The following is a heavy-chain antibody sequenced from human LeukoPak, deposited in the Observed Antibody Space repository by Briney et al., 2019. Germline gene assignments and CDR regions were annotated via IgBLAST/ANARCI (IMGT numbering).Heavy chain of an antibody. CDR3: ARSLCSNTSCYGPPDVFDI. V-gene: IGHV4-59*12. D-gene: IGHD2-2*01. Sequence: SETLSLTCTVSGGSISSYYWSWIRQPPGKGLEWIGYIYYSGSTNYNPSLKSRVTISVDTSKNLFSLKLSSVTAADTAVYYCARSLCSNTSCYGPPDVFDIWGQGTMVTVSS. J-gene: IGHJ3*02. CDR1: GGSISSYY. CDR2: IYYSGST.